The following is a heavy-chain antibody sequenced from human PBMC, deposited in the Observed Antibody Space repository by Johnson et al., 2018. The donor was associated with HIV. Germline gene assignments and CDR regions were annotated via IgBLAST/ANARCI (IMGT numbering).Heavy chain of an antibody. CDR1: GFTVSSNF. J-gene: IGHJ3*02. Sequence: VQLVESGGGLIQPGGSLRLSCAASGFTVSSNFMNWVRQAPGKGLEWVSVIYSGGKKFHADSVKGRFTIPRDNSKNTLYLQMNSLRAEDTAVYYCARGMIVSDAFDIWGQGTMVTVSS. V-gene: IGHV3-53*01. CDR2: IYSGGKK. CDR3: ARGMIVSDAFDI. D-gene: IGHD3-22*01.